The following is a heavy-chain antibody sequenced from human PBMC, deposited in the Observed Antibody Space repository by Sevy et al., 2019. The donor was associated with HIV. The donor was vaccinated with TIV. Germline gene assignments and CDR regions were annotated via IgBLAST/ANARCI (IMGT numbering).Heavy chain of an antibody. CDR1: GFTFSTYW. D-gene: IGHD1-26*01. V-gene: IGHV3-7*03. CDR2: IKQDGSEK. Sequence: GGSLRLSCAASGFTFSTYWMSWVRQAPGKGLEWVANIKQDGSEKYYVDSVKGRFTISRDNAKNSLYLQMNSLRAEDTAVYYCARDGASDAFDIWGQGTMVTVSS. CDR3: ARDGASDAFDI. J-gene: IGHJ3*02.